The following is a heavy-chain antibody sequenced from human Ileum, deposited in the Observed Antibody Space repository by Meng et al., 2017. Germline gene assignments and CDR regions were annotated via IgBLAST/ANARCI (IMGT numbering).Heavy chain of an antibody. V-gene: IGHV3-11*04. CDR3: AKYSYGYPLYYYTLDV. J-gene: IGHJ6*02. D-gene: IGHD5-18*01. Sequence: GGSLRLSCAASGFTFSDYYMTWVRQAPGKGLEWVSYISSRGDYIYYADSVKGRFTISRDNSNNSVYLQMNSLRAEDTAVYYCAKYSYGYPLYYYTLDVWGQGTAVTVSS. CDR1: GFTFSDYY. CDR2: ISSRGDYI.